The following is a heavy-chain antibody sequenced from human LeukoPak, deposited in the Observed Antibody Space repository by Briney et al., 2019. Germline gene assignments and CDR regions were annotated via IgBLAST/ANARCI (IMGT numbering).Heavy chain of an antibody. CDR2: ISGSGGST. D-gene: IGHD3-16*01. Sequence: PGGSLRLSCAASGFTFSSYAMSWVRQAPGKGLEWVSAISGSGGSTYYADSVKGRFTISRDNSKNTLYLQMNSLRAEDTAVYYCAKSPLRLGELTYDYWGQGTLVTVSS. J-gene: IGHJ4*02. CDR3: AKSPLRLGELTYDY. CDR1: GFTFSSYA. V-gene: IGHV3-23*01.